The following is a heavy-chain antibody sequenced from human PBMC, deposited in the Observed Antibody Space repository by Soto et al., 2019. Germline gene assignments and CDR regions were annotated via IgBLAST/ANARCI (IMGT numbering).Heavy chain of an antibody. CDR2: INPNSRGT. V-gene: IGHV1-2*02. CDR1: GYTFTDYF. Sequence: ASVKVSCKASGYTFTDYFIHWVRQAPGQGFEWMGWINPNSRGTNYAQKFQGRVTMTRDTSNSTAYMELRGLTSDDTAVYYCARVTLKAGNWFDPWGQGTLVTVS. J-gene: IGHJ5*02. CDR3: ARVTLKAGNWFDP.